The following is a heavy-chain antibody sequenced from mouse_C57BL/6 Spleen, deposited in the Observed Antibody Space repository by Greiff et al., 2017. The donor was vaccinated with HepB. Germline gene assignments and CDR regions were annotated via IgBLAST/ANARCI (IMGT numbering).Heavy chain of an antibody. D-gene: IGHD1-1*01. CDR1: GFSFTSYG. Sequence: QVQLKQSGPGLVQPSQSLSITCTVSGFSFTSYGVHWVRQSPGKGLEWLGVIWSGGSTDYNAAFISRLSISKDNSKSQVFFKMNSLQADDTAIYYCARNCYYYGSSYFWYFDVWGTGTTVTVSS. CDR3: ARNCYYYGSSYFWYFDV. V-gene: IGHV2-2*01. J-gene: IGHJ1*03. CDR2: IWSGGST.